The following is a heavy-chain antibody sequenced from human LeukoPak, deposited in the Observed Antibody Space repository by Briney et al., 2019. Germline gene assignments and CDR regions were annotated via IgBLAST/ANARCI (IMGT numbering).Heavy chain of an antibody. CDR2: ISSTSSNI. V-gene: IGHV3-21*01. J-gene: IGHJ3*02. CDR3: ARGGYSGYVTFDI. D-gene: IGHD5-12*01. CDR1: GFTFSSYA. Sequence: GGSLRLSCVASGFTFSSYAMNWVRQAPGKGLESVSSISSTSSNIYYADSMKGRFTISRDNAKNSLYLQMTSLRAEDTAVYYCARGGYSGYVTFDIWGQGTMVTVSP.